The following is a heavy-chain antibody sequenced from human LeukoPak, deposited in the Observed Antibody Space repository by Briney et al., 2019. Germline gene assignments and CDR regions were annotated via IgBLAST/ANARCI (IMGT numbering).Heavy chain of an antibody. Sequence: PSETLSFTCTVSGGSISSSSYYWGWIRQPPGKGLEWIGSIYYSGSTYYNPSLKSRVTISVDTSKNQFSLKLSSVTAADTAVYYCARRIANRNWFDPWGQGTLVTVSS. V-gene: IGHV4-39*01. CDR3: ARRIANRNWFDP. CDR1: GGSISSSSYY. CDR2: IYYSGST. J-gene: IGHJ5*02. D-gene: IGHD1/OR15-1a*01.